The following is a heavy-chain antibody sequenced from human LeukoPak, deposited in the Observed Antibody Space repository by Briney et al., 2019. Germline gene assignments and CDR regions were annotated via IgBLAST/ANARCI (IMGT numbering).Heavy chain of an antibody. V-gene: IGHV4-59*01. J-gene: IGHJ4*02. CDR3: ARVGIKDYFDY. D-gene: IGHD7-27*01. Sequence: PSETLSLTCTVSGGSISSYYWSWSRQPPGKGLEWMGFICYSGTTSYNPSLKSRGTISVDTSKNQFSLKLSSVTAADTAVYYCARVGIKDYFDYWGQGILVTVSS. CDR2: ICYSGTT. CDR1: GGSISSYY.